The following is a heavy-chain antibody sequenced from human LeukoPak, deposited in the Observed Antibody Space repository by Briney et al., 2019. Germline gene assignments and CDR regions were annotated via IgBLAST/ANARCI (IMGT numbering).Heavy chain of an antibody. CDR2: IYYSGST. CDR3: ARDLRTVYRRENFSWFDP. CDR1: GGSISSYY. Sequence: SETLSLTCTVSGGSISSYYWSWIRQPPGKGLEWIGYIYYSGSTNYNPSLKSRVTISIDTSKNQFSLKLNSVTSADTAVYYCARDLRTVYRRENFSWFDPWGQGTLVTVSS. J-gene: IGHJ5*02. D-gene: IGHD1-14*01. V-gene: IGHV4-59*01.